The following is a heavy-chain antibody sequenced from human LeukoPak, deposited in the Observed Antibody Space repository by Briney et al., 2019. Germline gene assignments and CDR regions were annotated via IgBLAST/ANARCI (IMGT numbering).Heavy chain of an antibody. Sequence: SETLSLTCTVSGGSISSYYWSWIRQPPGKRLEWIGYISYSGSTNYNPSLKSRVTISVDTSKNQVSLKLNSVTAADTAVYYCARSQGGYYGSPGFDYWGQGTLVTVSS. D-gene: IGHD3-3*01. J-gene: IGHJ4*02. V-gene: IGHV4-59*01. CDR2: ISYSGST. CDR1: GGSISSYY. CDR3: ARSQGGYYGSPGFDY.